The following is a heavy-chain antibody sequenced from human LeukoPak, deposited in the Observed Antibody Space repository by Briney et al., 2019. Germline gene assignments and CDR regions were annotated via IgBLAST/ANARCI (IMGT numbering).Heavy chain of an antibody. CDR1: GYTFTSYG. J-gene: IGHJ4*02. Sequence: GASVKVSCKASGYTFTSYGISWVRQAPGQGLEWMGGIIPIFGTANYAQKFQGRVTITADESTSTAYMELSSLRSEDTAVYYCAFTYYYDSSGYYQLDYWGQGTLVTVSS. CDR3: AFTYYYDSSGYYQLDY. CDR2: IIPIFGTA. V-gene: IGHV1-69*13. D-gene: IGHD3-22*01.